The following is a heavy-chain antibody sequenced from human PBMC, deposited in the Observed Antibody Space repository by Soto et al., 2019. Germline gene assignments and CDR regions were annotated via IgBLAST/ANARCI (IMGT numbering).Heavy chain of an antibody. CDR1: GDSVYNDIAA. J-gene: IGHJ4*02. CDR2: TYYRSKWYN. CDR3: ARLHCTSTSCHYFDS. V-gene: IGHV6-1*01. D-gene: IGHD2-2*01. Sequence: SQTLSLTCAISGDSVYNDIAAWSWIRQSPWRGLEWLGRTYYRSKWYNEYAESLKSRIVMSPDAAKNQFSLQLNSVTPEDTAVYYCARLHCTSTSCHYFDSWGQGT.